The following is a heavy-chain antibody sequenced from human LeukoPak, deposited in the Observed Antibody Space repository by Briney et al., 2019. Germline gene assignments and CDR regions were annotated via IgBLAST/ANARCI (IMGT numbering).Heavy chain of an antibody. D-gene: IGHD4-23*01. CDR1: GNTFTGYY. CDR3: ARVWYGGNSGSPFGY. V-gene: IGHV1-2*02. CDR2: INPNSVGI. Sequence: ASVKVSCNASGNTFTGYYMHWVRPAPGQGLELMGSINPNSVGINYAPKFPVRVTMTRDTSISTAYMELSRLRSDDTAVYYCARVWYGGNSGSPFGYWGQGTLVTVSS. J-gene: IGHJ4*02.